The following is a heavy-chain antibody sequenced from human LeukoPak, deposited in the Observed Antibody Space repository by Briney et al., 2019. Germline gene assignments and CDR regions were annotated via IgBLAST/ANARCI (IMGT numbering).Heavy chain of an antibody. CDR1: GGSISSSSYY. Sequence: SETLSLTCTVSGGSISSSSYYWGWIRQPPGKGLEWIGSIYYSGSTYYNPSLKSRVTISVDTSKNQFSLKLSSVTAADTAVYYSERQGVAGSGGYYFDYWGQGTLVTVSS. J-gene: IGHJ4*02. CDR2: IYYSGST. CDR3: ERQGVAGSGGYYFDY. V-gene: IGHV4-39*01. D-gene: IGHD1-26*01.